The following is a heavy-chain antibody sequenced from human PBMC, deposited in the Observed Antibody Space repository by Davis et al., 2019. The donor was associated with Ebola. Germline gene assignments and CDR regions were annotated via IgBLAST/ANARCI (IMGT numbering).Heavy chain of an antibody. CDR3: ARHQGGYDFWSGYYSGPLYYFDY. J-gene: IGHJ4*02. Sequence: MPSETLSLTCPVSGASISSSSYYWGWIRQPPGKGLEWIGSTYYSGNTYYNPSLKSRVTMAVDKSKNQFSLKLTSVTAADTDLYYCARHQGGYDFWSGYYSGPLYYFDYWGQGTLVTVSS. CDR2: TYYSGNT. D-gene: IGHD3-3*01. V-gene: IGHV4-39*01. CDR1: GASISSSSYY.